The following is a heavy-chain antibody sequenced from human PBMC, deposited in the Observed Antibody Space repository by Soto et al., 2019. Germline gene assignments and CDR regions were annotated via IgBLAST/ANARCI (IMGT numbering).Heavy chain of an antibody. D-gene: IGHD3-9*01. J-gene: IGHJ3*01. V-gene: IGHV3-73*02. CDR1: GFAFSGSA. Sequence: EVQLVESGGGLVQPGGSLKLSCAASGFAFSGSAMHWVRQASGKGLEWVGRIRSKPNNYATAYAASVKGRFTISRDDSQNTAYLQMNSLKTEDTAVYYCTRLLRYIDSTYDGFNVWGQGTMVTVSS. CDR2: IRSKPNNYAT. CDR3: TRLLRYIDSTYDGFNV.